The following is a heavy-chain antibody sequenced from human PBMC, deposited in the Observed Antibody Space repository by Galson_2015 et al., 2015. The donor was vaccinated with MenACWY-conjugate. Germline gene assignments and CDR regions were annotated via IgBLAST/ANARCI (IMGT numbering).Heavy chain of an antibody. CDR2: ISASGGDI. J-gene: IGHJ3*02. CDR1: GFTFSKCA. Sequence: SLRLSCAASGFTFSKCAMSWVRQAPGKGLEWVSGISASGGDIDYADSVKGRFTISRDNSKNTVYLRMNSLRAEDTAVYHCAKGANYYDSSGKRYDAFDIWGQGTMVTVSS. D-gene: IGHD3-22*01. V-gene: IGHV3-23*01. CDR3: AKGANYYDSSGKRYDAFDI.